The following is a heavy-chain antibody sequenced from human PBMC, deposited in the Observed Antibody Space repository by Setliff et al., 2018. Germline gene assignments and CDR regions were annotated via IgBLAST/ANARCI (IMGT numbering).Heavy chain of an antibody. Sequence: KTSETLSLTCTVSGGSINSGGYYWSWIRQHPGKGLEWIGYIYYSGSTYYNPSLKSRVTIAVDTSKNQFSLKLSSVTAADTAVYYCARDRLLVGARYAMDVWGKGTTVTVSS. D-gene: IGHD1-26*01. J-gene: IGHJ6*03. CDR2: IYYSGST. V-gene: IGHV4-31*03. CDR1: GGSINSGGYY. CDR3: ARDRLLVGARYAMDV.